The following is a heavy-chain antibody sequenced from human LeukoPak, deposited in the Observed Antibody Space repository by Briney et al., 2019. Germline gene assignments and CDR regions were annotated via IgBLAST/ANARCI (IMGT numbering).Heavy chain of an antibody. J-gene: IGHJ4*02. CDR2: FDPEDGET. V-gene: IGHV1-24*01. CDR3: ATDLPVDGSGNPFDY. D-gene: IGHD3-10*01. Sequence: ASVTVSCKVSGYTLTELSMHWVRQAPGKGREWMGGFDPEDGETIYAQKFQGRVTMTEDTSTDTAYMELSSLRSDDTAVYYCATDLPVDGSGNPFDYWGQGTLVTVSS. CDR1: GYTLTELS.